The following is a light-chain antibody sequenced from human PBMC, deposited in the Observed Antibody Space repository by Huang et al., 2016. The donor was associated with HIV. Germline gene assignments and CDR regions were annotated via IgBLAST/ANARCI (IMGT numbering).Light chain of an antibody. J-gene: IGKJ1*01. CDR3: MQALQTPRT. V-gene: IGKV2-28*01. CDR1: QSLLHSNGYSY. Sequence: DIMMTQSPLSLPVTPGEPASISCRSSQSLLHSNGYSYLDWYLQKPGQSPQLLIYWGSNRASGVPDRFSGSGSGTDFTLKISSVEADDVGVYYCMQALQTPRTFGQGTKVEVK. CDR2: WGS.